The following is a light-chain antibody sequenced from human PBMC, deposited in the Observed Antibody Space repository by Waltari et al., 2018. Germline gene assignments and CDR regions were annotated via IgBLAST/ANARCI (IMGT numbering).Light chain of an antibody. J-gene: IGKJ1*01. Sequence: EIVLTQSPGTLSLSPGERATLSCRASQSVSRTLAWYQQKPSQAPSLLIYAASTRAPGIPDRVSGSGSGTDFSLTISRLEPEDFAVYYCQHYVSLPATFGQGTKVEIK. CDR3: QHYVSLPAT. CDR1: QSVSRT. CDR2: AAS. V-gene: IGKV3-20*01.